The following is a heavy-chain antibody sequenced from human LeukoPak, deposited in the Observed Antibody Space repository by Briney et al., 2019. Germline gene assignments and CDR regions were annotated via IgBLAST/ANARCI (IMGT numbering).Heavy chain of an antibody. CDR3: ARDPAQTYYYDP. Sequence: ASVKVSCKAAGYTFTGYYLHWVRQAPGQGLEGRGWINPKNGGTKYAQKFQGRVNMTRDTSTSTVYMELSRLTSDDTAVYSCARDPAQTYYYDPWGQGTLVTVSS. V-gene: IGHV1-2*02. D-gene: IGHD3-22*01. J-gene: IGHJ4*02. CDR2: INPKNGGT. CDR1: GYTFTGYY.